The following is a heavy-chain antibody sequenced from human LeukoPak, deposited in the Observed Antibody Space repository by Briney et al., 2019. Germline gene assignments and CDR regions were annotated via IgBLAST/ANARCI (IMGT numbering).Heavy chain of an antibody. V-gene: IGHV3-53*01. Sequence: GGSLRLSCAASGFTVSSNYMSWVRQAPGKGLEWVSVIYSGGSTYYADSVKGRFTISRDNSKNTLYLQMNSLRAEDTAVYYCAKYGDFWSGYFDYWGQGTLVTVSS. CDR2: IYSGGST. D-gene: IGHD3-3*01. J-gene: IGHJ4*02. CDR3: AKYGDFWSGYFDY. CDR1: GFTVSSNY.